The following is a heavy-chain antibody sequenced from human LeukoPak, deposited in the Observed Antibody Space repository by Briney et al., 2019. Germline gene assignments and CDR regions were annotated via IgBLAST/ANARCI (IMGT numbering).Heavy chain of an antibody. J-gene: IGHJ4*02. CDR3: ARGGMVRGVNFDY. D-gene: IGHD3-10*01. V-gene: IGHV3-7*01. CDR2: IRQDGGEE. Sequence: PGGSLRLSCAASGFNFRSYWMSWVRQAPGKGLEWVANIRQDGGEEHYVDSVKGRFTISRDNAKNSLYLQMDSLRAEDTAVYYCARGGMVRGVNFDYWGQGTLVTVSS. CDR1: GFNFRSYW.